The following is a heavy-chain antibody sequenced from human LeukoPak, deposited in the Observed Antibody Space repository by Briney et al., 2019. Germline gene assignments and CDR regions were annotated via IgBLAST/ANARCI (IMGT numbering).Heavy chain of an antibody. D-gene: IGHD3-22*01. CDR3: ARDSSMIVVVTFGAFDI. CDR1: GFTFSSYW. V-gene: IGHV3-7*01. Sequence: GGSLRLSCAASGFTFSSYWMSWVRQAPGKGLEWVANIKQDGSEKYYVDSVKGRFTISRDNAKNSLYLQMNSLRAEDTAVYYCARDSSMIVVVTFGAFDIWGQGTMATVSS. CDR2: IKQDGSEK. J-gene: IGHJ3*02.